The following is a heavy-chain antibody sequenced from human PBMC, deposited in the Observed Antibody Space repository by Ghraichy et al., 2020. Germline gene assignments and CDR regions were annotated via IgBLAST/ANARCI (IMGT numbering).Heavy chain of an antibody. CDR1: GGSVSSGSYY. J-gene: IGHJ6*03. D-gene: IGHD3-3*01. CDR3: ARSNFTIFGVVIPYYYYYYMDV. CDR2: IYYSGST. V-gene: IGHV4-61*01. Sequence: SETLSLTCTVSGGSVSSGSYYWSWIRQPPGKGLEWIGYIYYSGSTNYNPSLKSRVTISVDTSKNQFSLKLSSVTAANTAVYYCARSNFTIFGVVIPYYYYYYMDVWGKGTTVTVSS.